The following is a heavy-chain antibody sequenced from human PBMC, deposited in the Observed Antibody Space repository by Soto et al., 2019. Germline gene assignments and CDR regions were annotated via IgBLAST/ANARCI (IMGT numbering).Heavy chain of an antibody. CDR1: GFTFSNAW. J-gene: IGHJ4*02. Sequence: GSLRLSCAASGFTFSNAWMNWVRQAPGKGLEWVGRIKSKTDGGTTDYAAPVKGRFTISRDDSKNTLYLQMNSLKTEDTAVYYCTTDYYDSSGYYYSEEDFDYWGQGTLVTVSS. D-gene: IGHD3-22*01. CDR3: TTDYYDSSGYYYSEEDFDY. V-gene: IGHV3-15*07. CDR2: IKSKTDGGTT.